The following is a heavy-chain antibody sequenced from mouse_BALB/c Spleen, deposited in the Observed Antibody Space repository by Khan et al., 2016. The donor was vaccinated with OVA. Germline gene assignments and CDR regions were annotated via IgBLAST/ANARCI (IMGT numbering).Heavy chain of an antibody. CDR2: INTNTGEP. V-gene: IGHV9-3*02. Sequence: QIQLVQSGPELKKPGETVKISCKASGYTFTNYGINWVKQAPGKGLKWMGWINTNTGEPTYAEEFKGRFAFSLDTSASTAYLQLNNLKYEDTATYFCARGNYYGSNSWFAYWAKGLWSLSLQ. CDR1: GYTFTNYG. CDR3: ARGNYYGSNSWFAY. J-gene: IGHJ3*01. D-gene: IGHD1-1*01.